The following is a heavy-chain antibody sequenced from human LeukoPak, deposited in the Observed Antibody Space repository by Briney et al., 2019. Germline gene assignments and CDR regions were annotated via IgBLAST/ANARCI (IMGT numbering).Heavy chain of an antibody. CDR2: IYASGAT. D-gene: IGHD2-15*01. Sequence: SETLSLTCTVSGGSISSYYWSWIRQPPRKGLEWVGYIYASGATNYNASLKSRVTISVDTSKNQFSLKLSSVTAADTAVYYCARHSSVVRGWFDPWGQGTLVTVSS. V-gene: IGHV4-4*09. CDR3: ARHSSVVRGWFDP. J-gene: IGHJ5*02. CDR1: GGSISSYY.